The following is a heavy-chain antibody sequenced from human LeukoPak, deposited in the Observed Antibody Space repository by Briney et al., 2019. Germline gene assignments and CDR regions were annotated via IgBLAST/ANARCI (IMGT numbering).Heavy chain of an antibody. V-gene: IGHV1-69*04. CDR3: ARAPTGPPGWYFDL. CDR2: IIPILGIA. CDR1: GGTFSSYA. J-gene: IGHJ2*01. Sequence: SVKVSCKASGGTFSSYAISWVRQAPGQGLEWMGRIIPILGIANYAQKFQGRVTITADKSTSTAYMELSSLRSEDTAVYYCARAPTGPPGWYFDLWGRGTLVTVSS. D-gene: IGHD1-1*01.